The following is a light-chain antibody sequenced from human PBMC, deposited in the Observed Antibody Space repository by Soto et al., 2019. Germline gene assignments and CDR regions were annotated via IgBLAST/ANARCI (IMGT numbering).Light chain of an antibody. CDR1: SSNIGSGYD. Sequence: QSVLAQPPSVSGAPGQRVTISCTGSSSNIGSGYDVHWYQHLPGTAPKLLIYSNNNRPSGVPDRFSGSKSGASASLAITGLQAEDETDYYCQSFDASLSHWVFGGGTKLTVL. CDR2: SNN. V-gene: IGLV1-40*01. J-gene: IGLJ3*02. CDR3: QSFDASLSHWV.